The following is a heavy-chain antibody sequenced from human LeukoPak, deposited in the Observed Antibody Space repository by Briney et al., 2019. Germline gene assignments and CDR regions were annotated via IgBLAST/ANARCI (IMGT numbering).Heavy chain of an antibody. Sequence: GGSLRLSCAASGFTFDDYAMHWVRQAPGKGLEWVSLISGDGGSTYYADSVKGRFTIPRDNSKNSLYLQMNSLRTEDTALYYCAKGYDYYDSSGPFDYWGQGTLVTVSS. CDR3: AKGYDYYDSSGPFDY. V-gene: IGHV3-43*02. D-gene: IGHD3-22*01. CDR1: GFTFDDYA. J-gene: IGHJ4*02. CDR2: ISGDGGST.